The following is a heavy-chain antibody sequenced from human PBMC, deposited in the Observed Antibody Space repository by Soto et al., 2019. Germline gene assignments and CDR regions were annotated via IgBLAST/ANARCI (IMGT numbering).Heavy chain of an antibody. CDR1: GFTFSSYA. J-gene: IGHJ6*02. V-gene: IGHV3-23*01. Sequence: GGSLRLSCAASGFTFSSYAMSWVRQAPGKGLEWVSAISGSGGSTYYADSVKGRFTISRDNSKNTLYLQMNSLRAEDTAVYYCAKDWLERRGDYYYGMDVWGQGTTVTVSS. CDR2: ISGSGGST. CDR3: AKDWLERRGDYYYGMDV. D-gene: IGHD1-1*01.